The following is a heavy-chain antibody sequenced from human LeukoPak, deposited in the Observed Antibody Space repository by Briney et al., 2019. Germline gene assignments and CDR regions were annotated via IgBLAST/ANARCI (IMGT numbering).Heavy chain of an antibody. D-gene: IGHD3-10*01. J-gene: IGHJ4*02. V-gene: IGHV3-30*02. CDR3: AKGSPVKRFGELSLRSGSAEKDFDY. CDR2: IRFDGSNK. Sequence: GGSLRLSCAASGFPFSNYGMHWVRQAPGKGLEWVAFIRFDGSNKHYADSVKGRFTISRDNSKNTLYLQMNSLRDEDTAVYYCAKGSPVKRFGELSLRSGSAEKDFDYWGQGTLVTVSS. CDR1: GFPFSNYG.